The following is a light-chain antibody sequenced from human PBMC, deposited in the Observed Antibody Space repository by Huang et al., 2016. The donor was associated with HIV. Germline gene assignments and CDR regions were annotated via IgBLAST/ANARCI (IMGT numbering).Light chain of an antibody. J-gene: IGKJ4*01. Sequence: EIVMPQSPATLSVSPGQRVTLSFRPNRSVSTNLAWYQQRHGQAPRLLIYGSSTRAPGIPARFSGSGSGTDFSLTISSLQSEDCALYYCHQYNNWLLSFGGGTRV. CDR3: HQYNNWLLS. CDR2: GSS. CDR1: RSVSTN. V-gene: IGKV3-15*01.